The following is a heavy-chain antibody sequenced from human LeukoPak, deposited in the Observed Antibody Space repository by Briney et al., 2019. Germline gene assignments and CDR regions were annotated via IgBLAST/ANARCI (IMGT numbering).Heavy chain of an antibody. V-gene: IGHV4-34*01. CDR1: GGSFSGYY. CDR2: INHSGST. CDR3: ARGYCSGGSCYSYYYYNYMDV. D-gene: IGHD2-15*01. J-gene: IGHJ6*03. Sequence: PSETLSLTCAVYGGSFSGYYWSWLRQPPGKGLEWIGEINHSGSTNYNPSLKSRVTISVDTSKNQFSLKLSSVAAADTGVYYCARGYCSGGSCYSYYYYNYMDVWGKGTTVTVSS.